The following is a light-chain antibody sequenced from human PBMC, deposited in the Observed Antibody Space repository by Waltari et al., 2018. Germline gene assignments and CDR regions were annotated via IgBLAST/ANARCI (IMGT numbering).Light chain of an antibody. CDR2: DAS. J-gene: IGKJ1*01. CDR3: QQRSNWPPSWT. Sequence: EIVLTQSPATLSLSPGERANLSCRASQSVSSYLAWYQQKPGQAPRLLIYDASNSATGIPARFSGSGSGTDFTLTISSLEPEDFAVYYCQQRSNWPPSWTFGQGTKVEIK. CDR1: QSVSSY. V-gene: IGKV3-11*01.